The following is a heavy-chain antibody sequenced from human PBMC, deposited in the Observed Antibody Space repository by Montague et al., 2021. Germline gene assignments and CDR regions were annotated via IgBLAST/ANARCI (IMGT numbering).Heavy chain of an antibody. V-gene: IGHV3-23*01. CDR1: GFTFSSYA. CDR3: ARDVPYSGGWYQDS. Sequence: SLRLSCAASGFTFSSYAMSWVRQAPGKRLEWVSGLIGSGGSTYYADSVKGRFTISRDNSKNTLHLQMNSLRVEDTAVYYCARDVPYSGGWYQDSWGQGTLVIVSS. CDR2: LIGSGGST. J-gene: IGHJ4*02. D-gene: IGHD6-19*01.